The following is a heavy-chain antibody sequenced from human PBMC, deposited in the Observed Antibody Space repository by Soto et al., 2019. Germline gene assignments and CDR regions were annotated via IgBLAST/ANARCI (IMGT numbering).Heavy chain of an antibody. CDR3: ARALVTDYNSRDYHYYFAMDV. D-gene: IGHD3-22*01. V-gene: IGHV4-31*02. CDR2: VYHTGTT. J-gene: IGHJ6*02. CDR1: GGPVSGDDLY. Sequence: SETLSLTCVVSGGPVSGDDLYWSWIRHLPGKGLEWIANVYHTGTTYYNPSLKSRVSMSVDTSQNQFSPILASVTAADTAVYYCARALVTDYNSRDYHYYFAMDVWGQGTSVTVSS.